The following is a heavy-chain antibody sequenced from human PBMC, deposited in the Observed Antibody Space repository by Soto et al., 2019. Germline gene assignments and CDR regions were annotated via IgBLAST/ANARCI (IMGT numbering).Heavy chain of an antibody. D-gene: IGHD6-13*01. CDR3: AEEVWERVAAGIGY. V-gene: IGHV3-23*01. CDR1: GFNFRNYA. J-gene: IGHJ4*02. Sequence: PGGSLRLSCAASGFNFRNYAMSWVRQAPGKGLEWVSGIRVNGGKTYYADSVKGRFTISRDNSKNTLHLQMNSLRAEDTALYYSAEEVWERVAAGIGYWRRGNLVTVSS. CDR2: IRVNGGKT.